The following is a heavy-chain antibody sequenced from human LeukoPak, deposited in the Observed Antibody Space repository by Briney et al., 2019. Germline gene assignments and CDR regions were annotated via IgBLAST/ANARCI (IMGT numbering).Heavy chain of an antibody. J-gene: IGHJ4*02. CDR1: GFTFSSYW. Sequence: GGSLRLSCAASGFTFSSYWMHWVRQAPGKGLVWVSRINTDGSSTSYADSVKGRFTISRDNAKNTLYLQMNSLRAEDTAVYYCAKDFDYGDYYFDYWGQGTLVTVSS. D-gene: IGHD4-17*01. CDR3: AKDFDYGDYYFDY. CDR2: INTDGSST. V-gene: IGHV3-74*01.